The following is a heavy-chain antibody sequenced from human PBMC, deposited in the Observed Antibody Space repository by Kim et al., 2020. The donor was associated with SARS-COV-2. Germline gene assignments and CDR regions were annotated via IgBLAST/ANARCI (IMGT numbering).Heavy chain of an antibody. J-gene: IGHJ6*02. D-gene: IGHD3-10*01. Sequence: LSLTCAASGFTFSSYDMHWVRQATGKGLEWVSAICTAGDTYYPGSVKGRFTISRENAKNSLYLQMNSLRAGDTAVYYCARDGGMRGSRSYYNLNYYYYGMDVWGQGTTVTVSS. CDR2: ICTAGDT. CDR1: GFTFSSYD. V-gene: IGHV3-13*01. CDR3: ARDGGMRGSRSYYNLNYYYYGMDV.